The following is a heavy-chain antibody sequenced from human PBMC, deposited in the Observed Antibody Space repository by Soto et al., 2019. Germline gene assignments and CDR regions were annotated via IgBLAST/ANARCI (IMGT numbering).Heavy chain of an antibody. V-gene: IGHV1-24*01. J-gene: IGHJ3*02. CDR3: AAVKEYNWNARAFDI. CDR2: FDPEDGET. Sequence: ASVKVSCKVSGYTLTELSMHWVRQARGKELEWMGGFDPEDGETIYAQEFQERVTMTEDTSTDRAYMELSSLRSEDTAVYSCAAVKEYNWNARAFDIWAQGTMVTVSS. CDR1: GYTLTELS. D-gene: IGHD1-1*01.